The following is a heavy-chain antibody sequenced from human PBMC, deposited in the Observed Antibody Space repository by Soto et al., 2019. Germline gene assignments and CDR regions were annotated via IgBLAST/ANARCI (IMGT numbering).Heavy chain of an antibody. CDR1: GYTFTSYG. V-gene: IGHV1-18*01. CDR3: ASEGQVWFGARMDV. CDR2: ISAYTGHT. D-gene: IGHD3-10*01. Sequence: QVQLVQSGAAVKKPGASVKVSCKASGYTFTSYGIRWVRQAPGQGLEWMGWISAYTGHTNYAQKLQCRVTMTTDTSTSTAYMELRSLRSDDTAVYYCASEGQVWFGARMDVWGQGTTVTFAS. J-gene: IGHJ6*02.